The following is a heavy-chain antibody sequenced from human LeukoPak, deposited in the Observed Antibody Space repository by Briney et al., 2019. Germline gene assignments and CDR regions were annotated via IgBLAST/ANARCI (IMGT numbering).Heavy chain of an antibody. D-gene: IGHD3-22*01. Sequence: ASVKVSCKASGYTFTGYYMHWVRQAPGQGLEGMGWINPNSGGTNYAQKFQGRVTMTRDTSISTAYMELSRLRSDDTAVYYCARAYYDSRAKYYFDYWGQGTLVTVSS. V-gene: IGHV1-2*02. CDR3: ARAYYDSRAKYYFDY. J-gene: IGHJ4*02. CDR2: INPNSGGT. CDR1: GYTFTGYY.